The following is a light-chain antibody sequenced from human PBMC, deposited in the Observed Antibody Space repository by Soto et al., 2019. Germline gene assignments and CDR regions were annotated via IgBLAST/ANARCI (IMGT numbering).Light chain of an antibody. J-gene: IGKJ4*01. CDR3: QQRSNWPST. Sequence: EIVLTQSPATLSLSPGERATLSCRASQSVSRYLAWYQQKPGQAPRLLIYDASNRATGIPTGFSGSGSGTDFALTISSLEPEDFAVYYCQQRSNWPSTFGGGTKVESK. CDR1: QSVSRY. V-gene: IGKV3-11*01. CDR2: DAS.